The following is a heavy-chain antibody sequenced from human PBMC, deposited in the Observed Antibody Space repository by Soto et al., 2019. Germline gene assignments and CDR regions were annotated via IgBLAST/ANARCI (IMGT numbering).Heavy chain of an antibody. CDR1: EFTLSSYK. V-gene: IGHV3-48*03. D-gene: IGHD2-21*01. CDR2: ISSSGSTI. J-gene: IGHJ5*02. Sequence: QRLSCTASEFTLSSYKMNWVRQAPGKGLEWVSYISSSGSTIYYADSVKGRFTISRDNAKNSLYLQMNTLRAEDTAVYYCARDLASADWRGGGFDRWGRGTLVAVCS. CDR3: ARDLASADWRGGGFDR.